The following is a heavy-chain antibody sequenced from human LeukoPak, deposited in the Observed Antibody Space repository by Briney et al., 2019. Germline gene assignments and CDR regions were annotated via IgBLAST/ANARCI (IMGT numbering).Heavy chain of an antibody. Sequence: ASVKVSCKVSGYTLTELSMHWVRQAPGQGLEWMGWMNPSSADTGYAQKFQGRVTMTRDTSIGTAYMELSSLRSEDSAVYYCARVPNRGDKFDPWGQGTLVTVSS. CDR2: MNPSSADT. CDR3: ARVPNRGDKFDP. D-gene: IGHD4-17*01. V-gene: IGHV1-8*01. CDR1: GYTLTELS. J-gene: IGHJ5*02.